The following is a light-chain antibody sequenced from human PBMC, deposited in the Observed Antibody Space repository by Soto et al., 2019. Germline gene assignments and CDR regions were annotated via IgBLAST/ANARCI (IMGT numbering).Light chain of an antibody. CDR1: QSVSNNY. J-gene: IGKJ1*01. V-gene: IGKV3-20*01. Sequence: EIVLTQCPCTLSLSPGEIATLSCRASQSVSNNYLAWYQQKPGQAPRLLIYGASNRATGIPDRFSGSGSGTDFTLTISRLEPEDFAVYYCQQYGSSGTFGQGTKVDI. CDR3: QQYGSSGT. CDR2: GAS.